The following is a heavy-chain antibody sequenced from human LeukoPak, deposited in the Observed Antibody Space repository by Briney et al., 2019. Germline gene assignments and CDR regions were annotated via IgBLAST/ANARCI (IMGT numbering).Heavy chain of an antibody. J-gene: IGHJ4*02. CDR1: GFTVSTNS. CDR3: AKEGCSSTSCYLIN. V-gene: IGHV3-53*01. Sequence: PGGSLRLSCTVSGFTVSTNSMSWVRQAPGKGLEWVSFIYSDNTHYSDSVKGRFTISRDNSKNTLYLQMNSLRAEDTAVYYCAKEGCSSTSCYLINWGQGTLVTVSS. D-gene: IGHD2-2*01. CDR2: IYSDNT.